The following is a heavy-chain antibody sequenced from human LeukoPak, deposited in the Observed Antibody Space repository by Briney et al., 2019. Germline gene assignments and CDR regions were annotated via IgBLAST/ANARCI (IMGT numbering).Heavy chain of an antibody. CDR2: FDPEDGET. CDR1: GYTLTELS. J-gene: IGHJ4*02. Sequence: GASVKVSCKVSGYTLTELSMHWVRQAPGKGLEWMGGFDPEDGETIYAQKFQGRVTMTEDTSTDTAYMELSSLRSEDTAVYYCATLRVPEDSSSSSFDYWGQGTLVTVSS. V-gene: IGHV1-24*01. CDR3: ATLRVPEDSSSSSFDY. D-gene: IGHD6-6*01.